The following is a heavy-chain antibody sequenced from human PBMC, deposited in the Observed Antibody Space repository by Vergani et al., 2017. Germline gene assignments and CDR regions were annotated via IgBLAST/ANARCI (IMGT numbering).Heavy chain of an antibody. V-gene: IGHV1-2*02. CDR2: INPNSGGT. D-gene: IGHD6-19*01. Sequence: QEQLVQSGSELKKPGASVKVSCKASGYSFNNYAIHWVRQAPGQGLEWMGWINPNSGGTNYAQKFQGRVTMTRDTSISTAYMELSRLRSDDTAVYYCARGQWLPTLSFDYWGQGTLVTVSS. CDR1: GYSFNNYA. CDR3: ARGQWLPTLSFDY. J-gene: IGHJ4*02.